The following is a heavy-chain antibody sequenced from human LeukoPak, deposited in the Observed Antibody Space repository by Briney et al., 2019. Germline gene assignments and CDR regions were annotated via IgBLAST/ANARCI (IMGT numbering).Heavy chain of an antibody. CDR1: GGSFSGYY. V-gene: IGHV4-34*01. J-gene: IGHJ6*02. D-gene: IGHD2-15*01. CDR2: INHSGST. Sequence: PSETLSLTCAVYGGSFSGYYWSWIRQPPGKGLEWIGEINHSGSTNYNLSLKSRVTISVDTSKNQFSLKLSSVTAADTAVYYCARGRISGMDVWGQGTTVTVSS. CDR3: ARGRISGMDV.